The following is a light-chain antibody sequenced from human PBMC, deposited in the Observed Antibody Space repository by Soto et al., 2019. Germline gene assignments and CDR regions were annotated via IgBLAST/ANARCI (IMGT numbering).Light chain of an antibody. J-gene: IGLJ1*01. Sequence: QSALTKPPSASGSPGQSVTISCTGTSSDFGGYNYVSWYQQHPGKAPQLVIYGVNKRASGVPDRFSGSKSGNTASLTVSGLQAEDEADYYCSSYAGSNILYVFGTGTKVTVL. CDR3: SSYAGSNILYV. CDR2: GVN. V-gene: IGLV2-8*01. CDR1: SSDFGGYNY.